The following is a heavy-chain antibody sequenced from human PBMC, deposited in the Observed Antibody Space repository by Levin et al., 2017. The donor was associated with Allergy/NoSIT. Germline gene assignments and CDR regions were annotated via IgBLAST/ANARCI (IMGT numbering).Heavy chain of an antibody. CDR2: ISGSGGST. Sequence: GESLKISCAASGFTFSSYAMSWVRQAPGKGLEWVSAISGSGGSTYYADSVKGRFTISRDNSKNTLYLQMNSLRAEDTAVYYCAKATQYYYYYGMDVWGQGTTVTVSS. V-gene: IGHV3-23*01. J-gene: IGHJ6*02. CDR3: AKATQYYYYYGMDV. CDR1: GFTFSSYA.